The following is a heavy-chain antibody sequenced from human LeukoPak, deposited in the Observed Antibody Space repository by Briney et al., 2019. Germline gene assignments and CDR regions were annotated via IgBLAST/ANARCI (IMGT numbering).Heavy chain of an antibody. J-gene: IGHJ3*02. CDR2: INPSGGST. CDR1: GYTFTSYY. Sequence: GASVKVSCKASGYTFTSYYMHWVRQAPGQGLEWMGIINPSGGSTSYAQKFQGRVTMTRDMSTSTVYMELSSLRSEDTAVYYCARDFRAIEYSSSHDPPRGAFDIWGQGTMVTVSS. V-gene: IGHV1-46*01. D-gene: IGHD6-6*01. CDR3: ARDFRAIEYSSSHDPPRGAFDI.